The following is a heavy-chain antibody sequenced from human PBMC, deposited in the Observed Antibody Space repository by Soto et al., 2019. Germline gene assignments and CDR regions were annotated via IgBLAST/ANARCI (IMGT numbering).Heavy chain of an antibody. CDR3: ATRTPQGSGYFDY. J-gene: IGHJ4*02. Sequence: QVQLVQSGAEVKKPGSSVKVSCKASGDTFSTFGISWVRQAPGQGLEWMGGTVPIFGTPHYAQKFQGRVTIAADESTSTASMELSSLRSADTAIYYCATRTPQGSGYFDYWGQGTLVTVSS. D-gene: IGHD3-22*01. V-gene: IGHV1-69*01. CDR1: GDTFSTFG. CDR2: TVPIFGTP.